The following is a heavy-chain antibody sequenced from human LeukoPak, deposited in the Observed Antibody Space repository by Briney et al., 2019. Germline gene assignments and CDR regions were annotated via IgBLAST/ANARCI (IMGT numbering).Heavy chain of an antibody. J-gene: IGHJ4*02. CDR2: IIPIFGTA. CDR1: GGTFSSYA. V-gene: IGHV1-69*13. D-gene: IGHD6-6*01. Sequence: SVKVSCKASGGTFSSYAISWVRQAPGQGLEWMGGIIPIFGTANYAQKFQGRVTITADESTSTAYMELSSLRSEDTAVYYCARVQSSYSSLSYDFDYWGQGTLVTVSS. CDR3: ARVQSSYSSLSYDFDY.